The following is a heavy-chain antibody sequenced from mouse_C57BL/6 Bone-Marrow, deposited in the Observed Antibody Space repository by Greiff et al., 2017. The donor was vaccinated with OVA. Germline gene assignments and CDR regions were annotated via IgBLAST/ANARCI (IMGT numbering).Heavy chain of an antibody. D-gene: IGHD2-1*01. CDR3: TRGCVNYVAMDY. CDR2: ISSGGDYI. V-gene: IGHV5-9-1*02. Sequence: DVQLQESGAGLVKPGGSLKLSCAASGFNFSSYAMSWVRQTPEKRLEWVAYISSGGDYIYYADTVKGRLPISRDNARNTLYLQMRSLKSEDTAMYYCTRGCVNYVAMDYWGQGTSVTVSS. J-gene: IGHJ4*01. CDR1: GFNFSSYA.